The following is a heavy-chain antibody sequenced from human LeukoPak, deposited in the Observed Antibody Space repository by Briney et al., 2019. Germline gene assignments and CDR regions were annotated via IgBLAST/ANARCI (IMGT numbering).Heavy chain of an antibody. V-gene: IGHV4-59*01. D-gene: IGHD6-13*01. CDR2: IYYSGST. CDR3: ARDEGNLYSTTHAFNI. J-gene: IGHJ3*02. Sequence: PSETLSLTCTVPGGSISSYYWSWIRQPPGKGLEWIGYIYYSGSTNYNPSLKSRVTISLDTSKNQFSLKLSSVSAADTAVYYCARDEGNLYSTTHAFNIWGQGTMVTVSS. CDR1: GGSISSYY.